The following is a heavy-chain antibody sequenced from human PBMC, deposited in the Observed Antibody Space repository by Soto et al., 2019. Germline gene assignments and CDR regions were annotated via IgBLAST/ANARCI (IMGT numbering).Heavy chain of an antibody. CDR2: VFYSGTT. V-gene: IGHV4-59*11. D-gene: IGHD3-3*01. J-gene: IGHJ5*02. CDR3: TRGGGLTIFGGGWFDP. Sequence: QVQLQESGPGLVQPSETLSLTCTVSGGSISGHYWNWIRQPPGKGLEWIGYVFYSGTTHYNPSLECRVTLSVDTSKNQFSLKLPSVTAADTAVYYCTRGGGLTIFGGGWFDPWGQGTLVTVSS. CDR1: GGSISGHY.